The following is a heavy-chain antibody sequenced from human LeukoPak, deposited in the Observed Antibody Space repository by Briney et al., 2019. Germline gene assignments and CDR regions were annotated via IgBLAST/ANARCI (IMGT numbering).Heavy chain of an antibody. D-gene: IGHD4-17*01. CDR1: EFIVSINY. J-gene: IGHJ5*02. CDR3: ARDLATVTPES. Sequence: GGSLRLSCAASEFIVSINYMTWVRQAPGKGLEWVSLIYSRGDTKYADSVKGRFTISRDNSKNSLYLQMNSLRAEDTALYYCARDLATVTPESWGQGTLVTVSS. CDR2: IYSRGDT. V-gene: IGHV3-53*01.